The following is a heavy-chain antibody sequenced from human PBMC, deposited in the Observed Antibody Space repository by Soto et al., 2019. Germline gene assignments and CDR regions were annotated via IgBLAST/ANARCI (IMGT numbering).Heavy chain of an antibody. Sequence: GGSLRLSCAASGFTFISYAMSWVRQAPGKGLEWVSAISGSGGSTYYADSVKGRFTISRDNSKNTLYLQMNSLRAEDTAVYYCSQWGRGSFDYWGQGTLITVSS. CDR2: ISGSGGST. CDR1: GFTFISYA. J-gene: IGHJ4*02. V-gene: IGHV3-23*01. D-gene: IGHD3-16*01. CDR3: SQWGRGSFDY.